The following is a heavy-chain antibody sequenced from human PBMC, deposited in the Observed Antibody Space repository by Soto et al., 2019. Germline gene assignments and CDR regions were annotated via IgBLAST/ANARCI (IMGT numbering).Heavy chain of an antibody. V-gene: IGHV3-33*01. CDR1: GFTFSSYG. Sequence: PGGSLRLSCAASGFTFSSYGMHWVRQAPGKGLEWVAVIWYDGSNKYYADSVKGRFTISRDNSKNTLYLQMNSLRAEDTAVYYCARPRRPTVVADGPSIWGQGTMVTVSS. CDR3: ARPRRPTVVADGPSI. CDR2: IWYDGSNK. J-gene: IGHJ3*02. D-gene: IGHD2-15*01.